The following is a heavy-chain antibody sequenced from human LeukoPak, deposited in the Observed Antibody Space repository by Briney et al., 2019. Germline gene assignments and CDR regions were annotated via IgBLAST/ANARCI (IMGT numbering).Heavy chain of an antibody. J-gene: IGHJ4*02. D-gene: IGHD4-17*01. Sequence: TGGSLRLSCVASGFTFSSNAMSWVRQAPGMGPDWVSSITFSGSSTDYADSVKGRFTISRDNSKNTLYLQMNSLRAEDTAIYYCAKVATVTTYALADYWGQGTLVTVSS. V-gene: IGHV3-23*01. CDR3: AKVATVTTYALADY. CDR1: GFTFSSNA. CDR2: ITFSGSST.